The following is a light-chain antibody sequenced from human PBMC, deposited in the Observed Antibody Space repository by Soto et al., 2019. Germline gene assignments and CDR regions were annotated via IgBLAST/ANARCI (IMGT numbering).Light chain of an antibody. V-gene: IGLV2-14*01. Sequence: QSALTQPASVSGSPGKSVTISCTGTSSDVGGYNYVSWYQQHPGKAPKLTIYEVSNRPSGVSSRFSGSKSLNTASLTISGLQAEDEADYYCSSYSSGSTLRVFGTGTKLTVL. CDR2: EVS. J-gene: IGLJ1*01. CDR1: SSDVGGYNY. CDR3: SSYSSGSTLRV.